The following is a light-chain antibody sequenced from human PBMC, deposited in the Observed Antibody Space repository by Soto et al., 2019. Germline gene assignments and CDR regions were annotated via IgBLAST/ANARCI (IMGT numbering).Light chain of an antibody. CDR1: QGISNY. V-gene: IGKV1-27*01. CDR3: KKDNGAPTP. Sequence: IQMTQAPSALSASVRNTVTIPWTPSQGISNYLAWYQQKPGKVPKLLIYAASTLQSGVPSRFSGSGSGTDFTLTISSLQTEDVATYYCKKDNGAPTPFGGRTKLDI. J-gene: IGKJ4*01. CDR2: AAS.